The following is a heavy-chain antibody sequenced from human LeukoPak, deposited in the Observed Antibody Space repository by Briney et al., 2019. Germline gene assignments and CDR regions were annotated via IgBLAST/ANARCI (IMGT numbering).Heavy chain of an antibody. J-gene: IGHJ6*02. Sequence: GASVKVSCKAFGYTFTSYDINWVRQATGQGLEWMGWMNPNSGNTGYAQKFQGRVTMTRNTSISTAYMELSSLRSEDTAVYYCARAANYYDFWSGYSYYYYGMDVWGQGTTVTVSS. V-gene: IGHV1-8*01. CDR3: ARAANYYDFWSGYSYYYYGMDV. D-gene: IGHD3-3*01. CDR1: GYTFTSYD. CDR2: MNPNSGNT.